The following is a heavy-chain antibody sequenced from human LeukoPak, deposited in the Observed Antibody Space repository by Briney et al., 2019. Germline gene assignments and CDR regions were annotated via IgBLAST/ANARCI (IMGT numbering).Heavy chain of an antibody. CDR2: IYYSGST. Sequence: PSETLSPTCTVSGGSISSYYWSWLRQPPGKGLEWIGYIYYSGSTNYNPSLKSRVTISVDTSKNQFSLKLSSVTAADTAVYYCAREGALMATTGAFDYWGQGTLVTVSS. CDR3: AREGALMATTGAFDY. V-gene: IGHV4-59*01. CDR1: GGSISSYY. D-gene: IGHD5-24*01. J-gene: IGHJ4*02.